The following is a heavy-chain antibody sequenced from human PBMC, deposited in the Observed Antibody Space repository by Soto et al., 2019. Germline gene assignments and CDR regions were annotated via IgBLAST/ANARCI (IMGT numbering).Heavy chain of an antibody. V-gene: IGHV3-7*01. J-gene: IGHJ4*02. CDR3: ARDIGFDYVN. D-gene: IGHD3-16*01. Sequence: GGSLRLSCAVSGFNVMSYWMSWVRQAPGKGLERVASVKEDGSELYYLHSVRGRFSISRDSAGNALHLTMNYLSAEDTGVYFCARDIGFDYVNWGQGIPVTVSS. CDR1: GFNVMSYW. CDR2: VKEDGSEL.